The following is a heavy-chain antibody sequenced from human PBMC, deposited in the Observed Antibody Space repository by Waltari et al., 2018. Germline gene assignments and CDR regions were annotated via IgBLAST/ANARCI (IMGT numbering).Heavy chain of an antibody. CDR3: ARDEDYFDY. CDR2: IYHSGST. J-gene: IGHJ4*02. CDR1: GYSISSGYY. Sequence: QVQLQESGPGLVKPSETLSLTCAVSGYSISSGYYSGWIRPPPGKGLEWIGSIYHSGSTYYNPSLKSRVTISVDTSKNQFSLKLSSVTAADTAVYYCARDEDYFDYWGQGTLVTVSS. V-gene: IGHV4-38-2*02.